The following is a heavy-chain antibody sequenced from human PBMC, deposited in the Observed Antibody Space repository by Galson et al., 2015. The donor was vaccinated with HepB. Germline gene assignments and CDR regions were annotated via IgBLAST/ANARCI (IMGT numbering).Heavy chain of an antibody. CDR2: ISSSSSYI. CDR3: ARAADRWLQLAAFDI. J-gene: IGHJ3*02. CDR1: GFTFSSYS. Sequence: SLRLSCAASGFTFSSYSMNWVRQAPGKGLEWVSSISSSSSYIYYADSVKGRFTISRDNAKNSLYLQMNSLRAEDTAVYYCARAADRWLQLAAFDIWGQGTMVTVSS. V-gene: IGHV3-21*01. D-gene: IGHD5-24*01.